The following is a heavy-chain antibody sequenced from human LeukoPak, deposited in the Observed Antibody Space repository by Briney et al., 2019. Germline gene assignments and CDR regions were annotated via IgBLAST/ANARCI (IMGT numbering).Heavy chain of an antibody. CDR1: GYTFTSYD. J-gene: IGHJ4*02. D-gene: IGHD2-2*01. CDR3: ARGKRYCSSTSCFYFDY. CDR2: MNPNSGNT. Sequence: GASVKVSCKASGYTFTSYDINWVRQATGQGLEWMGWMNPNSGNTGYAQKFQGRVTITRNTSISTAYMELSSLRSEDTAVYYCARGKRYCSSTSCFYFDYWGQGTLVTVSS. V-gene: IGHV1-8*03.